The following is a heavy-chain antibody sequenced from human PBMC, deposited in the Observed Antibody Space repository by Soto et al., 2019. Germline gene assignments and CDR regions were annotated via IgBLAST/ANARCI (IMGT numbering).Heavy chain of an antibody. V-gene: IGHV4-4*02. CDR3: ARGFRELLGKYYYYGMDV. CDR2: IYHSGST. D-gene: IGHD3-10*01. J-gene: IGHJ6*02. CDR1: GGSISSSNW. Sequence: SETLSLTCAVSGGSISSSNWWSWVRQPPGKGLEWIGEIYHSGSTNYNPSLKSRVTISVDKSKNQFSLKLSSVTAADTAVYYCARGFRELLGKYYYYGMDVWGQGTTVT.